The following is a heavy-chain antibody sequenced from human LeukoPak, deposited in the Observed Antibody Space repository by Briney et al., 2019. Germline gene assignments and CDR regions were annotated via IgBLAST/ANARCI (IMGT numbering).Heavy chain of an antibody. Sequence: SETLSLTCTVSGGSISSYYWSWIRQSPGKGLEWIGYIYYTGSSSYNPSLRSRVTISADTSKNQFSLKLSSVTAADTAVYYCASRKLGNDYWGQGTLVTVSS. CDR1: GGSISSYY. V-gene: IGHV4-59*01. CDR3: ASRKLGNDY. CDR2: IYYTGSS. J-gene: IGHJ4*01. D-gene: IGHD7-27*01.